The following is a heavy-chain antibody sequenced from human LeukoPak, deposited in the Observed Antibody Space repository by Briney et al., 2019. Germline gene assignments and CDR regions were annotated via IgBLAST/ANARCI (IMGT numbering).Heavy chain of an antibody. J-gene: IGHJ4*02. CDR2: ISTSSNRI. D-gene: IGHD6-19*01. CDR1: GFAFSSYG. Sequence: GGSLRLSCAASGFAFSSYGMNWVRQAPGKGLEWVSYISTSSNRIDYADSVQGVFTMSRDNAKNLLYLQMNSLRDEDTAMYYCARVSAPGTSGWYFGYWGQGTLVTVSS. V-gene: IGHV3-48*02. CDR3: ARVSAPGTSGWYFGY.